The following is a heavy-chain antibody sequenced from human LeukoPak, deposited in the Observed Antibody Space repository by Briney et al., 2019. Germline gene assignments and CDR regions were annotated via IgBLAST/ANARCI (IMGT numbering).Heavy chain of an antibody. V-gene: IGHV3-74*01. CDR2: IKSDGSST. Sequence: GGSLRLSCAASGFTFSRYWMHWVRQAPGKGLVWVSCIKSDGSSTSIADSAKGRFTIPRDNAKNTVYLQINSLRAEDTAVYYCVRDNRSYNFDYWGQGTLVTVSS. D-gene: IGHD1-26*01. CDR3: VRDNRSYNFDY. CDR1: GFTFSRYW. J-gene: IGHJ4*02.